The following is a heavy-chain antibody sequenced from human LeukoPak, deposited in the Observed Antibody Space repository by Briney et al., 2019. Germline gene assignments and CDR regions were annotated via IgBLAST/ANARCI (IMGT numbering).Heavy chain of an antibody. CDR1: GGSFSGYY. V-gene: IGHV4-34*01. CDR2: INHSGST. D-gene: IGHD3-16*01. CDR3: ARALWGSFMPPYFDY. J-gene: IGHJ4*02. Sequence: SETLSLTCAVYGGSFSGYYWSWIRQPPGKGLGWIGEINHSGSTNYNPSLKSRVTISVDTSKNQFSLKLSSVTAADTAVYYCARALWGSFMPPYFDYWGQGNLVTVSS.